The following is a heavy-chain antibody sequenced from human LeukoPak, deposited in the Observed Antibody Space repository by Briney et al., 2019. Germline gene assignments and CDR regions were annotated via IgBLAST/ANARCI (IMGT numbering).Heavy chain of an antibody. Sequence: ASVKVSCKASGYTFTSYGISWVRQAPGQGLEWMGWISAYNGNTNYAQKLQGRVTMTTDTSTSTAYMELRSLRSDDTAVYYCARASLSFRCSGGSCYPFDYWGQGTLVTVSS. V-gene: IGHV1-18*01. CDR1: GYTFTSYG. CDR2: ISAYNGNT. J-gene: IGHJ4*02. D-gene: IGHD2-15*01. CDR3: ARASLSFRCSGGSCYPFDY.